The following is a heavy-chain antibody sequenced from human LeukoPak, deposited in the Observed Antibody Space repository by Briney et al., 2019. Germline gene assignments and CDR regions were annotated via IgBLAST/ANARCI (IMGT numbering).Heavy chain of an antibody. V-gene: IGHV1-3*04. J-gene: IGHJ4*02. CDR3: AFRSLVGELRDY. CDR1: GYTFTTYA. D-gene: IGHD2-21*01. CDR2: INTGNGNT. Sequence: GASVKVSCKASGYTFTTYAIHWVRQAPGQSLEWMGWINTGNGNTKYSQNFQGRVTITRDTSASTAYMDLTSLRSEDTAVYYCAFRSLVGELRDYWGQGTLVTVSS.